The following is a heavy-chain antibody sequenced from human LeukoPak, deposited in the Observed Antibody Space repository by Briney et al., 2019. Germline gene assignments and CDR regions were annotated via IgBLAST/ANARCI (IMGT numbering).Heavy chain of an antibody. CDR1: GFTFSNYR. CDR2: VSEDGSEK. J-gene: IGHJ3*02. V-gene: IGHV3-30*18. CDR3: AKIKTTGTGDAFDI. D-gene: IGHD3/OR15-3a*01. Sequence: PGGSLRLSCAASGFTFSNYRMHWVRQAPGQGLEWVGIVSEDGSEKYYADSVRGQFTISRDNSRNTLFLQVNSLRPEDTAVYYCAKIKTTGTGDAFDIWGQGTMVIVSS.